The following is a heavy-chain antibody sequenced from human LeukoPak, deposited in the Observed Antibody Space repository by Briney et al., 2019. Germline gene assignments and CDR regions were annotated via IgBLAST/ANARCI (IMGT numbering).Heavy chain of an antibody. CDR2: ISSSSSYI. CDR3: ARVYCSGGSCYAHNFDY. J-gene: IGHJ4*02. Sequence: GGSLRLSCAASGFTFSSYSMNWVRQAPGKGLEWVSSISSSSSYIYYADSVKGRFTIPRDNAKNSLYLQMNSLRAEDTAVYYCARVYCSGGSCYAHNFDYWGQGTLVTVSS. D-gene: IGHD2-15*01. V-gene: IGHV3-21*01. CDR1: GFTFSSYS.